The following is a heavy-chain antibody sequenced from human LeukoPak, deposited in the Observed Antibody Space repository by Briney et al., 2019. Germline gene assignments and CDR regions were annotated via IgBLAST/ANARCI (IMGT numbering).Heavy chain of an antibody. Sequence: SETLSLTCTVSSGSISTSNYYWGWIRQPPGKGLEWIGSIYYNGNTDYNPSLKSRVTISVETSKNQFSLKLSAVTAADTAVYYCARDRFDDSSGYYYHYYYYMDVWGKGTTAAVSS. D-gene: IGHD3-22*01. CDR3: ARDRFDDSSGYYYHYYYYMDV. V-gene: IGHV4-39*07. CDR1: SGSISTSNYY. J-gene: IGHJ6*03. CDR2: IYYNGNT.